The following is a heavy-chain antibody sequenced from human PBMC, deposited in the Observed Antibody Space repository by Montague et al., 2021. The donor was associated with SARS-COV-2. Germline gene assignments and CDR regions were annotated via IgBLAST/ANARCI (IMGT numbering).Heavy chain of an antibody. D-gene: IGHD6-13*01. Sequence: SETLSLTYAVYGGSFSGYYWSWIRQPPGKGLEWIGEINHSGSTNYNPSLKSRVTISVDTSKNQFSLKLSSVTAADTAVYYCARGPQYSSSWYGTRNWFDPWGQGTLVTVSS. V-gene: IGHV4-34*01. J-gene: IGHJ5*02. CDR3: ARGPQYSSSWYGTRNWFDP. CDR2: INHSGST. CDR1: GGSFSGYY.